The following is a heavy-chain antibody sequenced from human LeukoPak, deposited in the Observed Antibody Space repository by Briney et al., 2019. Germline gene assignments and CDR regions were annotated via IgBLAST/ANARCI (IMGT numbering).Heavy chain of an antibody. CDR3: ARGPLPIYCSSTSCYGDGMDV. J-gene: IGHJ6*02. CDR1: GGTFSSYA. D-gene: IGHD2-2*01. CDR2: IIPILGIA. V-gene: IGHV1-69*04. Sequence: GASVKVSCKASGGTFSSYAISWVRQAPGQGLEWMGRIIPILGIANYAQKFQGRVTITADKSTSTAYMELSSLRSEDTAVYYCARGPLPIYCSSTSCYGDGMDVWGQGTTVTVSS.